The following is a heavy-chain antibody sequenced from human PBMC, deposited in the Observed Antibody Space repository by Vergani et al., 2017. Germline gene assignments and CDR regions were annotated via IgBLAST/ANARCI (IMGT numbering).Heavy chain of an antibody. CDR2: IWYDGSNK. CDR3: AREGGSVREGYSPGY. D-gene: IGHD5-24*01. V-gene: IGHV3-30*04. J-gene: IGHJ4*02. CDR1: GFTLGDYA. Sequence: VHLVESGGGLVQPGRSLRLSCSGSGFTLGDYAMTWVRQAPGKGLEWVALIWYDGSNKKYVDSVKGRFTISRDNSKNTLYLQMNSLRGKDTAVYYCAREGGSVREGYSPGYWGQGTPVTVSS.